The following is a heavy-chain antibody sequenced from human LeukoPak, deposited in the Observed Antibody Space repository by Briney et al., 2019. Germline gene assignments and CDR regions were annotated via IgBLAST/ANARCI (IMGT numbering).Heavy chain of an antibody. CDR2: IIPIFCTA. CDR1: GGAFSSYA. J-gene: IGHJ3*02. D-gene: IGHD3-22*01. Sequence: SSVKVSCKASGGAFSSYAIIWVRQAPGQGVKWMGWIIPIFCTANYAQKFQGRVTITAGESTSTAFMELSTPRSADTDVYSCATKIVVNAFDIWGQGTMVTVSS. V-gene: IGHV1-69*13. CDR3: ATKIVVNAFDI.